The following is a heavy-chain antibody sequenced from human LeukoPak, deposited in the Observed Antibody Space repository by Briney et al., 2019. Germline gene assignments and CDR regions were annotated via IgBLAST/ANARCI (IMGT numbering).Heavy chain of an antibody. CDR2: INPSGGST. CDR1: GYTFTSYY. CDR3: ARDLAYCGGDCSRPGAFDI. D-gene: IGHD2-21*02. J-gene: IGHJ3*02. V-gene: IGHV1-46*01. Sequence: GASVKVSCKASGYTFTSYYMHWVRQAPGQGLEWMGIINPSGGSTSYAQKFQGRVTMTRDMSTSTVYMELSSLRSEDTAVYYCARDLAYCGGDCSRPGAFDIWGQGTMVTVSS.